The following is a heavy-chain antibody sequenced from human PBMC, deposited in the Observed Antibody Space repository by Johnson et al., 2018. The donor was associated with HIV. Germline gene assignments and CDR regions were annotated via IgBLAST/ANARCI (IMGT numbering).Heavy chain of an antibody. V-gene: IGHV3-9*01. Sequence: VQLVESGGGLVKPGGSLRLSCAASGFTFDDYAMHWVRQAPGKGLEWVSGISWNSGTIDYADSVKGRFPISRDNVKNSLYLQMNSLRAEDTALYYCAKDISVAVLYDAFDIWGQGTMVTVSS. CDR1: GFTFDDYA. J-gene: IGHJ3*02. CDR3: AKDISVAVLYDAFDI. D-gene: IGHD6-19*01. CDR2: ISWNSGTI.